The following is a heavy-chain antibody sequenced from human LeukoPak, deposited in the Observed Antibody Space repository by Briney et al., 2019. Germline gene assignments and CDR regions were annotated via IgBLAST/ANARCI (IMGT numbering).Heavy chain of an antibody. J-gene: IGHJ4*02. D-gene: IGHD3-22*01. CDR3: ARDVLYDSSGYYSDY. Sequence: GGSLRLSCAASGFTFDEYGMSWVRQAPGKGLEWVSGINWNGGSTGYADSVKGRFTISRDNTKNFLYLQMNSLRAEDTALYYCARDVLYDSSGYYSDYWGQGTLVTVSS. CDR2: INWNGGST. V-gene: IGHV3-20*04. CDR1: GFTFDEYG.